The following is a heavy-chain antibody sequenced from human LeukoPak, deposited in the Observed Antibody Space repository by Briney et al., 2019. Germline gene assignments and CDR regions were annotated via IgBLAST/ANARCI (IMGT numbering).Heavy chain of an antibody. CDR2: INHSGST. CDR3: ARDRRGITGTEWFDP. CDR1: GGSFSGYY. J-gene: IGHJ5*02. V-gene: IGHV4-34*01. Sequence: SETLSLTCAVYGGSFSGYYWSWIRQPPGKGLEWIGEINHSGSTNYNPSLKSRVTISVDTSKNQFSLKLSSVTAADTAVYYCARDRRGITGTEWFDPWGQGTLVTVSS. D-gene: IGHD1-20*01.